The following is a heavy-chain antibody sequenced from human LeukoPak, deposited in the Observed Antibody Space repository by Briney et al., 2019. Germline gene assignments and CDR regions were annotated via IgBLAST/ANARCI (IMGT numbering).Heavy chain of an antibody. D-gene: IGHD3-22*01. CDR2: ISYDGSNK. CDR1: GFTFSSYA. Sequence: GGSLRLSCAASGFTFSSYAMHWVRQAPGKGLEWVAVISYDGSNKYYADSVKGRSTISRDNSKNTLYLQMNSLRAEDTAVYYCARADSSGYHWGQGTLVTVSS. V-gene: IGHV3-30*04. CDR3: ARADSSGYH. J-gene: IGHJ4*02.